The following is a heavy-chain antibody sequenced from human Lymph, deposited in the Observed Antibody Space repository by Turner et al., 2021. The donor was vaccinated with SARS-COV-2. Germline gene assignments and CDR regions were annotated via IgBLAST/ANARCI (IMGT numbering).Heavy chain of an antibody. D-gene: IGHD7-27*01. CDR2: INWNGGST. CDR1: GFTFDAYG. J-gene: IGHJ4*02. CDR3: ARGTGAADY. Sequence: EVQLVESGGGVVRPGGSLRLSWAASGFTFDAYGMSWVRQAPGRGLEWVSNINWNGGSTGYADSVKGRFTISRDNAKNSLYLQVNSLRAEDTALYHCARGTGAADYWGQGTLVTVSS. V-gene: IGHV3-20*01.